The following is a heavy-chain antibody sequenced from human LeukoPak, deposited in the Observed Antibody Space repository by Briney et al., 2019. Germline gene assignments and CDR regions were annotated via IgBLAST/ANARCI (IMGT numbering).Heavy chain of an antibody. J-gene: IGHJ4*02. Sequence: KPSETLSLTCTVSGGSISSSSYYWGWIRQPPGKGLEWIGSIYYSGSTYYNPSLKSRVTISVDTSKNQFSLKLSSVTAADTAVYYCASHSSKPTPHVTSLPSFDYWGQGTLVTVSS. CDR2: IYYSGST. V-gene: IGHV4-39*01. CDR1: GGSISSSSYY. D-gene: IGHD4-11*01. CDR3: ASHSSKPTPHVTSLPSFDY.